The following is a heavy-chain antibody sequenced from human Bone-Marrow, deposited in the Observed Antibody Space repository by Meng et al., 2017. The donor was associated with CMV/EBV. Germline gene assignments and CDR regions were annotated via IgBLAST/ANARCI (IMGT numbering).Heavy chain of an antibody. J-gene: IGHJ3*02. D-gene: IGHD1-26*01. V-gene: IGHV1-2*02. Sequence: ASVKVSCKASGYTFTGYYTHWVRQAPGQGLEWMGWINPNSGGTNYAQKFQGRVTMTRDTSISTAYMELRRLSSDDTAVYYCARDWYSGSFHAFDIWGQGTMVTVSS. CDR1: GYTFTGYY. CDR3: ARDWYSGSFHAFDI. CDR2: INPNSGGT.